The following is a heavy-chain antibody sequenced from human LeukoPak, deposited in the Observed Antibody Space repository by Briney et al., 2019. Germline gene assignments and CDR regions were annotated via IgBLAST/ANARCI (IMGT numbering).Heavy chain of an antibody. Sequence: GESLKISCKGSGYSFTSYWIGWVRQMPGKGLEWMGIIYPGDSDTRYSPSFQGQVTISADKSISTAYLQWSSLKASDTAMYYFATPGYYYDSSGYTIDDAFDIWGQGTMVTVSS. CDR1: GYSFTSYW. J-gene: IGHJ3*02. D-gene: IGHD3-22*01. V-gene: IGHV5-51*01. CDR3: ATPGYYYDSSGYTIDDAFDI. CDR2: IYPGDSDT.